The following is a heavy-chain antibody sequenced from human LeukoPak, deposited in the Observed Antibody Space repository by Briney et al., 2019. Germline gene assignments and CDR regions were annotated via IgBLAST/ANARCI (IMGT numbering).Heavy chain of an antibody. J-gene: IGHJ3*02. CDR2: IYPVDSDT. Sequence: GESLKISCKGSGDSFTTSWIGWARQVPGKGLDYMGIIYPVDSDTRYSPSFQGQVTISVDKSINTAYLQWSSLKASDTAIYYCARLRVLEGARTFDIWGQGTMVSVSS. D-gene: IGHD3-3*02. CDR1: GDSFTTSW. V-gene: IGHV5-51*01. CDR3: ARLRVLEGARTFDI.